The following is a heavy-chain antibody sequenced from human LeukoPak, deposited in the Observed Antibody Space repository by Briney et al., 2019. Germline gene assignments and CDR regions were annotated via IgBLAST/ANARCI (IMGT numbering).Heavy chain of an antibody. CDR3: ATGRSIRYFDY. J-gene: IGHJ4*01. CDR1: GVSIFSFY. Sequence: SETLSLTCTVSGVSIFSFYWNWVRQAPGRGLEWIGYVHYGGTSNYNPSLKSRVTISVDTSKSQFSLKLTSATAADTAVYYCATGRSIRYFDYWGQGALLTVSS. V-gene: IGHV4-59*12. CDR2: VHYGGTS. D-gene: IGHD3-9*01.